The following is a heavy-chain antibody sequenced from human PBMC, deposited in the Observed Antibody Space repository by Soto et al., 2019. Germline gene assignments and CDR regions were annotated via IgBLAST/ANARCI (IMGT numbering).Heavy chain of an antibody. J-gene: IGHJ3*02. CDR1: GFTFSSYG. V-gene: IGHV3-30*03. D-gene: IGHD1-20*01. CDR3: AHLGIAGYDAFAI. Sequence: QVQLVESGGGVVQPGRSLRLSCAASGFTFSSYGMHWVRQAPGKGLEWVAVISYDGSNKYYADSVKGRFTISRDNSKNTLYLQMNSLRAEDTAVYYCAHLGIAGYDAFAIWGQGTMVTVSS. CDR2: ISYDGSNK.